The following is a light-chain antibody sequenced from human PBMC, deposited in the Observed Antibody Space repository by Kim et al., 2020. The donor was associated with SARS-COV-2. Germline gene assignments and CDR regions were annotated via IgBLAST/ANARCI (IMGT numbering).Light chain of an antibody. CDR3: QQYSTPPRT. V-gene: IGKV3-20*01. CDR1: QSVSFTY. J-gene: IGKJ1*01. Sequence: EIVLTQSPSTLSLSPGDRATMSCRASQSVSFTYFAWYQQKPGQAPRLVIFGASSRAAGIPDRFSGSGSGTDFTLTISRLEPEDFAVYYCQQYSTPPRTFGQGTKVDIK. CDR2: GAS.